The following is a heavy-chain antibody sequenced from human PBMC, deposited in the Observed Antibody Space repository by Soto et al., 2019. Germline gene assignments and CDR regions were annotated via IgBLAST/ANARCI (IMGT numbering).Heavy chain of an antibody. V-gene: IGHV3-23*01. CDR1: GFTFSSYA. D-gene: IGHD3-10*01. CDR3: AKAPLSLPAFYT. CDR2: ISGSGGST. J-gene: IGHJ5*02. Sequence: GGYLRLSCAASGFTFSSYAMSWVRQAPGKGLEWVSAISGSGGSTYYADSVKGRFTISRDNSKNTLYLQMNSLRAEDTALYYCAKAPLSLPAFYTWGPATLVTVSP.